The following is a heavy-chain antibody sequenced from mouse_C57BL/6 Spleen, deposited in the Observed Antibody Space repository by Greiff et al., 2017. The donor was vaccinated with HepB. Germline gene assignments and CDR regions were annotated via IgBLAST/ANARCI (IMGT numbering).Heavy chain of an antibody. V-gene: IGHV1-7*01. CDR1: GYTFTSYW. Sequence: QVQLQQSGAELAKPGASVKLSCKASGYTFTSYWMRWAKQRPGQGLEWIGYINPSSGYTKYNQKFKDKATLTADKSSSTAYMQLSSLTYEDSEAYSCERGYYYGSRGAYFDYWGQGTTLTVSS. J-gene: IGHJ2*01. D-gene: IGHD1-1*01. CDR3: ERGYYYGSRGAYFDY. CDR2: INPSSGYT.